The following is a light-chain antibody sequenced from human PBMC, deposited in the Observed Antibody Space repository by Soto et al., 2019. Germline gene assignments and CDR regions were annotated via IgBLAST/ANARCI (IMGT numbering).Light chain of an antibody. CDR1: QGIGNA. J-gene: IGKJ1*01. Sequence: SAASLSANVGDRVTISCRASQGIGNALGWYQQKPGKAPKLLLYKASTLKSGVPSRFSGSGSGTEFTLTISSLQPDDFATYYCQHYNSSSEPFGQGTKVDIK. CDR2: KAS. CDR3: QHYNSSSEP. V-gene: IGKV1-5*03.